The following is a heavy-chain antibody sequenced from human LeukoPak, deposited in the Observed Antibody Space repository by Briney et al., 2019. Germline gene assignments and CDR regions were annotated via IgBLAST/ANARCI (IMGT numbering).Heavy chain of an antibody. J-gene: IGHJ4*02. CDR1: GFTVSSDY. CDR3: ARDHSENYYYDC. V-gene: IGHV3-66*01. D-gene: IGHD1-26*01. CDR2: LCSSGTT. Sequence: GGSLRLSCTVSGFTVSSDYMSWVRQAPGKGLEWVSILCSSGTTYYADSVKGRFTISRDNSKNMLFLQMNSLRAEDAAVYYCARDHSENYYYDCWGQGTLVTVSS.